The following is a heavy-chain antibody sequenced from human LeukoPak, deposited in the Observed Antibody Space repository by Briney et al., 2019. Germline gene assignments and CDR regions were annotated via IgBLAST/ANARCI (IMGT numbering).Heavy chain of an antibody. V-gene: IGHV1-8*01. J-gene: IGHJ4*02. CDR1: GYTFTSCD. CDR3: ARPPGSGYSFDY. Sequence: ASVKVSCKASGYTFTSCDINWVRQATGQGLEWMGWMNHNSGNTGYAQKFQGRVTMTRNTSISTAYMELSSLRSEDTAVYYCARPPGSGYSFDYWGQGTLVTVSS. CDR2: MNHNSGNT. D-gene: IGHD3-22*01.